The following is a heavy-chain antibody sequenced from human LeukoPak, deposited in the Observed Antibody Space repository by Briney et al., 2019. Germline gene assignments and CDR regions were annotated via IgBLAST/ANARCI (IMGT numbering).Heavy chain of an antibody. CDR2: VNPSGGST. Sequence: ASVTVSCKASGYSFTNYYIHWVRQAPGQGLEWMGIVNPSGGSTTYAQEFQGRVTMTRDTSISTAYMELSRLRSDDTAVYYCARGGSISYYYGMDVWGQGTTVTVSS. V-gene: IGHV1-46*01. D-gene: IGHD1-26*01. CDR3: ARGGSISYYYGMDV. CDR1: GYSFTNYY. J-gene: IGHJ6*02.